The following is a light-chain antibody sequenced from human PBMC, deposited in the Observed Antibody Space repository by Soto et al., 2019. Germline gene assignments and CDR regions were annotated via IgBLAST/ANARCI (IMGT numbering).Light chain of an antibody. Sequence: LTQPPATLPLSQEEIATLSCKASESVTSSCLAWYQRKPGQAPRLLIYTTSTRATDIPDRFSGSGSGTDFTLTISRLEPEDFAVYYCQQCGGSPRFSFCPGTKVAI. CDR3: QQCGGSPRFS. V-gene: IGKV3-20*01. J-gene: IGKJ3*01. CDR2: TTS. CDR1: ESVTSSC.